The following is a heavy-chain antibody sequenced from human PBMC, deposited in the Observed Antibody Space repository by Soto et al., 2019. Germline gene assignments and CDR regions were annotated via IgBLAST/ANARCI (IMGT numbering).Heavy chain of an antibody. Sequence: QITLKESGPTLVKPTQTLTLTCTLSGFSISTSGVGVGWIRQPPGKALEWLALIYWDDDKRYSPSLKSRLTITKDTSKNQVVLTMTNMDPVDTATYYCAPRLDSYGTSHYYGMDVWGKGTTVIVSS. V-gene: IGHV2-5*02. CDR1: GFSISTSGVG. J-gene: IGHJ6*04. CDR3: APRLDSYGTSHYYGMDV. CDR2: IYWDDDK. D-gene: IGHD5-18*01.